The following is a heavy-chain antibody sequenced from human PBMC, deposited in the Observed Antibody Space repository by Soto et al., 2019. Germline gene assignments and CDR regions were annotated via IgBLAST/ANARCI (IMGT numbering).Heavy chain of an antibody. J-gene: IGHJ6*02. CDR1: GFTVSTNY. CDR3: ATTGRGLTLYYYYHGMDV. V-gene: IGHV3-66*01. Sequence: EVQLVESGGGLVQPGGSLRLSCAASGFTVSTNYMTWVRQAPGKGLEWVSVMFYGGSTYYAASVKGRFTISRDDSKNTLYLQMNSLRAEDTAVYYCATTGRGLTLYYYYHGMDVWGQGTTVTVSS. CDR2: MFYGGST. D-gene: IGHD3-10*01.